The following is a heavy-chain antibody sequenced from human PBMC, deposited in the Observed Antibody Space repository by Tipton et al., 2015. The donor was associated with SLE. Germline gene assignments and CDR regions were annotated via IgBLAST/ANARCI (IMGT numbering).Heavy chain of an antibody. D-gene: IGHD2-21*01. CDR3: AIRSYSHFDY. CDR2: IYHSGST. V-gene: IGHV4-59*11. J-gene: IGHJ4*02. Sequence: TLSLTCTVSGGSISGHYWSWIRQTPGRGLEWIAYIYHSGSTNYNPSLKSRVTISVDTSKNQFSLKLSSVTAADTAVYYCAIRSYSHFDYWGQGTLVTVSS. CDR1: GGSISGHY.